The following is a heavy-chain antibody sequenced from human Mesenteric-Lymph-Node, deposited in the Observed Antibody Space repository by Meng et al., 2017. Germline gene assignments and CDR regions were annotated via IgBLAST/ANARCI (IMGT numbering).Heavy chain of an antibody. V-gene: IGHV4-34*01. CDR2: INHSGST. D-gene: IGHD2-2*01. CDR3: ARTIGGADIVVVPAAYYFDY. Sequence: QVQLQQWGAGLLKPSETLSPTCSVNAGSFSGYYWSWIRQPPGKGLEWIGEINHSGSTNYNPSLKSRVTISVDTSKNQFSLKLSSVTAADTAVYYCARTIGGADIVVVPAAYYFDYWGQGTLVTVSS. J-gene: IGHJ4*02. CDR1: AGSFSGYY.